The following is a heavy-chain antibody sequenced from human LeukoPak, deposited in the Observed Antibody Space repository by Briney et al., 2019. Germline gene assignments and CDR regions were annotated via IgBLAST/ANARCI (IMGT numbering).Heavy chain of an antibody. CDR3: ARGWDRDCSSTSCYIAYN. CDR2: VSYDGTYK. D-gene: IGHD2-2*02. J-gene: IGHJ4*02. CDR1: GFIFSDYV. V-gene: IGHV3-30-3*01. Sequence: PGGSLRLPCAASGFIFSDYVMHWVRQAPGKGLEWVAVVSYDGTYKYYADSVKGRFTISRDNSKNTLYLQMSSLRAEDTAVYYCARGWDRDCSSTSCYIAYNWGQGTLVTVSS.